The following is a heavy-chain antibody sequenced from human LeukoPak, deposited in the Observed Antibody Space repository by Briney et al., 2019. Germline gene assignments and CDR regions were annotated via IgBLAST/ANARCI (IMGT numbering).Heavy chain of an antibody. J-gene: IGHJ6*02. D-gene: IGHD3-3*01. V-gene: IGHV1-2*02. CDR2: INPNSGGT. Sequence: ASVKVSCKASGYTFTSYDINWVRQAPGQGLEWMGWINPNSGGTNYAQKFQGRVTMTRDTSISTAYMELSRLRSDDTAVYYCATLYRYDFWSGARAGYYYGMDVWGQGTTVTVSS. CDR1: GYTFTSYD. CDR3: ATLYRYDFWSGARAGYYYGMDV.